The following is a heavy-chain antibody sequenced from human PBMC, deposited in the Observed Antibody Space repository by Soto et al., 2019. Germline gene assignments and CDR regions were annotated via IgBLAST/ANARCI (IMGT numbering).Heavy chain of an antibody. CDR3: AKFRAVTTEAVSYFAY. D-gene: IGHD4-4*01. CDR1: GFTFSSYA. Sequence: GGSLRLSCAASGFTFSSYAMSWVRQAPGKGLEWVSAISGSGGSTYYADSVKGRFTISRDKSKNTLYLQMNSLRAEDTAVYYCAKFRAVTTEAVSYFAYGGQGTLVTVSS. CDR2: ISGSGGST. J-gene: IGHJ4*02. V-gene: IGHV3-23*01.